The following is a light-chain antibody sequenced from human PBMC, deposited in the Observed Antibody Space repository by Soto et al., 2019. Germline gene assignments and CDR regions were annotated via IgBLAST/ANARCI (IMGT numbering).Light chain of an antibody. CDR1: YGSVSTNYY. Sequence: QTVVTQEPSFSVSRGRTVTLTCGLTYGSVSTNYYASWYQQTPGQAPRTLIYNTHTRSSGVPDPFSGSTLGGKAALTITGAQADDESDYYCVLYLGSGIGVFGGGTKLTVL. CDR3: VLYLGSGIGV. CDR2: NTH. J-gene: IGLJ3*02. V-gene: IGLV8-61*01.